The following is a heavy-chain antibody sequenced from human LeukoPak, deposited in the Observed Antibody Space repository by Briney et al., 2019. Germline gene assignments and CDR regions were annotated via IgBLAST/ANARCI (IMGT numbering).Heavy chain of an antibody. CDR1: GFTFSNYA. V-gene: IGHV3-23*01. Sequence: RPGASLRLSCAASGFTFSNYAMSSVRQAPGRGLEWVSAITGSGAVTYYADSVKGRFTISRENSKHTLSLQLNSLRAEDTAVYYCVQWGAYDVSAGYYVPLYWGQGSLVTLS. J-gene: IGHJ4*02. CDR2: ITGSGAVT. D-gene: IGHD3-10*01. CDR3: VQWGAYDVSAGYYVPLY.